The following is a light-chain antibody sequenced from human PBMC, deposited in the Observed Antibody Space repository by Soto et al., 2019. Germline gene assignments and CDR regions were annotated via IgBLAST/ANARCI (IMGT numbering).Light chain of an antibody. J-gene: IGLJ1*01. Sequence: QSVLTQPASVSGSPGQSITISCTGTSSDIGSSNLASWYQDHPGKAPKLIIYEATQRPSGISYRFSGSKSGNTASLTISGLQAEDEADYYCCSYAGSNTYVFGTGTKVTVL. CDR3: CSYAGSNTYV. CDR2: EAT. V-gene: IGLV2-23*01. CDR1: SSDIGSSNL.